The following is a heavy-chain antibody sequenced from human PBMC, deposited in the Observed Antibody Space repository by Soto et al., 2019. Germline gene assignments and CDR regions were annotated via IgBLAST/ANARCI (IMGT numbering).Heavy chain of an antibody. CDR1: GYTVSSYD. J-gene: IGHJ4*02. CDR2: MNPNSGNT. V-gene: IGHV1-8*01. Sequence: ASVRVACKASGYTVSSYDMEGVRQATGQGLEWMGWMNPNSGNTGYAQKFQGRVTMTRNTSISTAYMELSSLRSEDTAVYYCARERSSGWYVDYWGQGTLVTVSS. D-gene: IGHD6-19*01. CDR3: ARERSSGWYVDY.